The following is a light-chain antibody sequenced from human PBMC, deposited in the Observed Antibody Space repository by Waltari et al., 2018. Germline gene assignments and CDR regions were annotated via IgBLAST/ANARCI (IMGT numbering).Light chain of an antibody. CDR2: EVI. Sequence: QSALTQPASVSGSPGQSITISCTGTSSDVGSFNLVSWYQQHPGKAPKLMIYEVIKRPSGVSNRFSASKSGNTASLTISGLQAEDEANYYCSSYAGSGTFVFGGGTRLTVL. V-gene: IGLV2-23*02. J-gene: IGLJ2*01. CDR1: SSDVGSFNL. CDR3: SSYAGSGTFV.